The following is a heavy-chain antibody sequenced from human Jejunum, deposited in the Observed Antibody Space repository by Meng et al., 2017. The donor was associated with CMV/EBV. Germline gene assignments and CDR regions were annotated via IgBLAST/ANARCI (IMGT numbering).Heavy chain of an antibody. CDR3: ARVDGQGAFDI. CDR2: ISSSGSTI. D-gene: IGHD5-24*01. Sequence: AASGFTVSDYYMSWIRQAPGKGLEWVSYISSSGSTIYYADSVKGRFTISRDNAKNSLYLQMNSLRAEDTAVYYCARVDGQGAFDIWGQGTRVTVSS. V-gene: IGHV3-11*01. CDR1: GFTVSDYY. J-gene: IGHJ3*02.